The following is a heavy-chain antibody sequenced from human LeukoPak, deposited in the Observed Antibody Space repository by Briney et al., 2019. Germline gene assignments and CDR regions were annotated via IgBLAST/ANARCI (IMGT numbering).Heavy chain of an antibody. CDR1: GGTFSSYA. CDR2: IIPIFGTA. CDR3: ARDLVRGVPLDY. V-gene: IGHV1-69*13. Sequence: AVKVSCKASGGTFSSYAISWVRQAPGQGLEWMGGIIPIFGTANYAQKFQGRVTITADESTSTAYMELSSLRSEDTAVCYCARDLVRGVPLDYWGQGTLVTVSS. D-gene: IGHD3-10*01. J-gene: IGHJ4*02.